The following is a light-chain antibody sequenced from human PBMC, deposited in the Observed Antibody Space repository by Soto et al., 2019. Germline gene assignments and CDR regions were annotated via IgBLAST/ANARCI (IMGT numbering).Light chain of an antibody. Sequence: DIQITQSPSTLSGSVGDRVTIACRASQTISSWLAWYQQKPGKAPKLLIYKASTLKSGVPSRFSGSGSGTEFTLTISRMQPDDFATYYCQHYNSYSAAFGQGTKVDIK. V-gene: IGKV1-5*03. CDR3: QHYNSYSAA. CDR2: KAS. CDR1: QTISSW. J-gene: IGKJ1*01.